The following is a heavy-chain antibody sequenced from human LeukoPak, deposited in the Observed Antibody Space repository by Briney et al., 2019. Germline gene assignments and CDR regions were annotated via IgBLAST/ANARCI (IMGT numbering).Heavy chain of an antibody. V-gene: IGHV3-74*01. J-gene: IGHJ4*02. Sequence: GGSLRLSCEASRFIFSNYWMHWVRQVPGKGLVWVSHINSDGSSTTYADFVKGRFTISRGNARNTLYLQMNSLRAEDTAVYYCARDGYCSSGTCYGKDYWGQGTLVTVSS. D-gene: IGHD2-2*03. CDR2: INSDGSST. CDR1: RFIFSNYW. CDR3: ARDGYCSSGTCYGKDY.